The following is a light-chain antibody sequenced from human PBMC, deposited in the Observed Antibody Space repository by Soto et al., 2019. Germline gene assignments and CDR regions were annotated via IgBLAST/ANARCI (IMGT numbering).Light chain of an antibody. CDR1: PSISIY. CDR3: QQRSIWPLT. V-gene: IGKV3-11*01. Sequence: EIVLTQSPATLSLSPGERATLSCRASPSISIYLAWYQQKPGQPPRLLIYDASNRATGIPARFSGGGSGTDFTLTISSLEPEDFAVYYCQQRSIWPLTFGGGTKVEIK. J-gene: IGKJ4*01. CDR2: DAS.